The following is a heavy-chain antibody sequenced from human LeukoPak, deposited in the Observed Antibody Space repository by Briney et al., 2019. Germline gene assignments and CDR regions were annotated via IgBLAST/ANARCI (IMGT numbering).Heavy chain of an antibody. V-gene: IGHV4-30-2*01. CDR2: IHHSGSS. CDR3: ARGGVGAAYFDY. D-gene: IGHD1-26*01. J-gene: IGHJ4*02. CDR1: GDSISSGGYS. Sequence: PSQTLSLTCAVSGDSISSGGYSWSWIRQPPGKGLEWIGYIHHSGSSYSNPSLKSRVTISVDRSKNRFSLKLSSVTAADTAVYYCARGGVGAAYFDYWGQGTLVTVSS.